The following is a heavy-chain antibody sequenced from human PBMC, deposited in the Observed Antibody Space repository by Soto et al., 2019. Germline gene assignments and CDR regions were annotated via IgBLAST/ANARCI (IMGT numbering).Heavy chain of an antibody. J-gene: IGHJ3*02. CDR3: ARDVSPGSGLYYLEAFDM. CDR2: IKKDESKK. Sequence: EVQLVESGGGLVQPGESLRLSCAASGFTFSDYWMTWVRQAPGKGLEWVANIKKDESKKSYVDSVRGRFTISRDKARKSMYLQMDSLRAEDTAVYYCARDVSPGSGLYYLEAFDMWGEGTMVTVSS. D-gene: IGHD6-25*01. V-gene: IGHV3-7*05. CDR1: GFTFSDYW.